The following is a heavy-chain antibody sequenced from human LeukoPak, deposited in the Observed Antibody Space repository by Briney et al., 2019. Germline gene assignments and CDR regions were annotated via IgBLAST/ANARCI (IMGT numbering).Heavy chain of an antibody. J-gene: IGHJ4*02. CDR1: GFTFSRDW. Sequence: GGSLRLSCAASGFTFSRDWMHWVRQAPGKGLVWVSRMNSDGSTTNYADSVKGRFTISRDNSKNTLYLQMNSLRAEDTAVYYCARDYYDSSGYYFLDYWGQGTLVTVSS. D-gene: IGHD3-22*01. V-gene: IGHV3-74*01. CDR3: ARDYYDSSGYYFLDY. CDR2: MNSDGSTT.